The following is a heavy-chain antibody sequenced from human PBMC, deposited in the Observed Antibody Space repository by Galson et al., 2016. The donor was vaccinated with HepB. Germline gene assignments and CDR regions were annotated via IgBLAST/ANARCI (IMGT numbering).Heavy chain of an antibody. CDR1: GFSLSNSKMC. J-gene: IGHJ6*02. Sequence: PALVKPTQTLTLTCTFSGFSLSNSKMCVSWIRQPPGKAPEWLALIDWDDDKYYSTSLKTRLTISKDTSVNQVVLTMTNMDPVDTATYYCARTIKDNFGSGNRDGMDVWGQGTTVTGSS. V-gene: IGHV2-70*13. CDR2: IDWDDDK. D-gene: IGHD3-10*01. CDR3: ARTIKDNFGSGNRDGMDV.